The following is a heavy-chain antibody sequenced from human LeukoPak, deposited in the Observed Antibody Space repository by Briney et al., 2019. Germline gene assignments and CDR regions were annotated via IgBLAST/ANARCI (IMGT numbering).Heavy chain of an antibody. V-gene: IGHV3-21*01. CDR3: ARGSML. CDR2: ISSSSSYI. CDR1: GFTFTNYA. Sequence: GGTLRLSCAASGFTFTNYAMSWVRQAPGKGLEWLSSISSSSSYIYYADSVKGRFTISRDNAKNSLYLQMNSLRAEDTAVYYCARGSMLGGQGTLVTVSS. J-gene: IGHJ4*02. D-gene: IGHD2/OR15-2a*01.